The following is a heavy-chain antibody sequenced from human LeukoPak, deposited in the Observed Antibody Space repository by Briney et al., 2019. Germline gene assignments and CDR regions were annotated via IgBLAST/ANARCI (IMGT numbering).Heavy chain of an antibody. CDR2: IYYSGST. J-gene: IGHJ4*02. D-gene: IGHD2-21*02. Sequence: PSETLSLTCTVSGGSISSYYWSWIRQPPGKGLEWIGDIYYSGSTNYNPSLKSRVTISVDTSKNQFSLRLSSVTAADTAVYYCARGRASSHIVVETAPSGPKFDYWGQGTLVTVSS. V-gene: IGHV4-59*08. CDR3: ARGRASSHIVVETAPSGPKFDY. CDR1: GGSISSYY.